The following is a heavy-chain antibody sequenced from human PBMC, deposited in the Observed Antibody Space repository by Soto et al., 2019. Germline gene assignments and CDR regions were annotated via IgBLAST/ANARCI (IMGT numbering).Heavy chain of an antibody. CDR1: GFTFSSYE. D-gene: IGHD6-19*01. V-gene: IGHV3-48*03. CDR3: ARGEHSSGWYPI. J-gene: IGHJ3*02. Sequence: PGGSLRLSCAASGFTFSSYEMNWVRQAPGKGLEWVPYISSSGSTIYYADSVKGRFTISRDNAKNSLYLQMNSLRAEDTAVYYCARGEHSSGWYPIWGQGTMVTVSS. CDR2: ISSSGSTI.